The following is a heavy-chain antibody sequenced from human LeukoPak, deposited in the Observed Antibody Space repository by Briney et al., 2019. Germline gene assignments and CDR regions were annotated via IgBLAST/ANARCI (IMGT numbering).Heavy chain of an antibody. D-gene: IGHD2-21*02. V-gene: IGHV3-48*03. CDR3: VRGRLLRSTKYFDY. CDR1: GFPVNKYE. Sequence: GGSPRLSCAAAGFPVNKYEMHWVRQAPGKGLEWVSYIDAGATSTNYADSVWGRFTLSRDNAQNSVHLQMNSLRDEDTAVYYCVRGRLLRSTKYFDYWGQGALVTVSS. J-gene: IGHJ4*02. CDR2: IDAGATST.